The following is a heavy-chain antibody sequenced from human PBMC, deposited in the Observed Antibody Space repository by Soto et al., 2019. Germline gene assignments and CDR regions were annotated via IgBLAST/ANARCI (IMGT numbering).Heavy chain of an antibody. CDR3: AKDKVLAARPVPQEYGMDV. V-gene: IGHV3-30*18. J-gene: IGHJ6*02. Sequence: GGSLRLSCAASGFTFSSYGMHWVRQAPGKGLEWVAVISYDGSNKYYADSVKGRFTISRDNSKNTLYLQMNSLRAEDTAVYYCAKDKVLAARPVPQEYGMDVWGQGTTVTVSS. D-gene: IGHD6-6*01. CDR1: GFTFSSYG. CDR2: ISYDGSNK.